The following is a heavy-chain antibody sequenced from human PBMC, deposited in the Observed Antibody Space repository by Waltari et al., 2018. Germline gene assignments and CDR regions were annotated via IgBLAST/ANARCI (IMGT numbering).Heavy chain of an antibody. Sequence: EVQLVQSGAEVKKPGATVKISCKVSGYTFTDYYMHWVQQAPGKGLEWMGLVDPEDGETIYEGKFQGRVTITADTSTDTAYMELSSLRSEDTAVYYCATGITPHIAVAGWGLDPWGQGTLVTVSS. J-gene: IGHJ5*02. CDR3: ATGITPHIAVAGWGLDP. CDR2: VDPEDGET. D-gene: IGHD6-19*01. CDR1: GYTFTDYY. V-gene: IGHV1-69-2*01.